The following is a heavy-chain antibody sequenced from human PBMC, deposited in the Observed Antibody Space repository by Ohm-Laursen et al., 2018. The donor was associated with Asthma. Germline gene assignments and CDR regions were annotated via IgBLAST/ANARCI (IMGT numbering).Heavy chain of an antibody. J-gene: IGHJ4*02. CDR3: ARDLDY. V-gene: IGHV3-11*06. Sequence: SLRLSCTASGFTFSSYAMSWIRQAPGKGLEWVSYISSSSSYTNYADSVKGRFTISRDNAKNSLYLQMNSLRAEDTAVYYCARDLDYWGQGTLVTVSS. CDR2: ISSSSSYT. CDR1: GFTFSSYA.